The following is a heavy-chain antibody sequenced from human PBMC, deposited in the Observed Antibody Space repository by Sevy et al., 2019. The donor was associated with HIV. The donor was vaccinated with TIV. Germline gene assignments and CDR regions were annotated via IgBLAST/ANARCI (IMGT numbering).Heavy chain of an antibody. D-gene: IGHD3-16*01. CDR2: IIPIFGTA. CDR1: GGTFSSYA. J-gene: IGHJ4*02. CDR3: ALGGGGTGY. V-gene: IGHV1-69*13. Sequence: ASVKVSCKASGGTFSSYAISWVRQAPGQGLEWMGGIIPIFGTANYAQKFQGRVTITADESTSTAYMELSSLRSEDTAGYFLALGGGGTGYWGQGTLVTVSS.